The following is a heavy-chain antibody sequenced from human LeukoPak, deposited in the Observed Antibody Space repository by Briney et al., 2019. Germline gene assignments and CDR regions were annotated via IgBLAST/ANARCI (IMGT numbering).Heavy chain of an antibody. CDR1: GGTFSSYA. Sequence: ASVKVSCKASGGTFSSYAISWLRQAPVQGLEWMGGIIPIFGTANYAQKLQGRVTITTDESTSTAYMELSSLRSEDTAVYYCARKRGDYFDYWGQGTLVTVSS. D-gene: IGHD3-16*01. CDR2: IIPIFGTA. V-gene: IGHV1-69*05. J-gene: IGHJ4*02. CDR3: ARKRGDYFDY.